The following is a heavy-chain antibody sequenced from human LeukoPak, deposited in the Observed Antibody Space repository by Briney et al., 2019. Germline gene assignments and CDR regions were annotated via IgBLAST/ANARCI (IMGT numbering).Heavy chain of an antibody. Sequence: SHSLSLTCNLSGVSISSDYWSWIRQTPGQDLEWIGFIFHSGTTDYNPSLQSRATISIDTSRKSFSLKLLSVTAADTAVYYCARTRPQDYGTSYMDVWGTGATVTVSS. CDR2: IFHSGTT. V-gene: IGHV4-59*07. D-gene: IGHD4-17*01. J-gene: IGHJ6*03. CDR1: GVSISSDY. CDR3: ARTRPQDYGTSYMDV.